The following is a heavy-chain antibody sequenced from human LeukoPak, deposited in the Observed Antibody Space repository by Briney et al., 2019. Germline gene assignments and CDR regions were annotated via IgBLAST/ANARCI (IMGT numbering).Heavy chain of an antibody. CDR1: GFTFSSYA. Sequence: GGSLRLSCAASGFTFSSYAMSWVRQAPGKGLEWVSAISDSGGSTFYPDSVKGRFTISRDNSKNTLYLRMNSLRAEDTALYYCAREGFGGSFDYWGQGTLVTVSS. D-gene: IGHD3-10*01. V-gene: IGHV3-23*01. CDR2: ISDSGGST. J-gene: IGHJ4*02. CDR3: AREGFGGSFDY.